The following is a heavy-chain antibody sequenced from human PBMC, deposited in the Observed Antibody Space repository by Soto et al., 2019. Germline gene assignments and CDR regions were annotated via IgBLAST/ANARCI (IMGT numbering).Heavy chain of an antibody. J-gene: IGHJ4*02. CDR1: GFTFSSYW. CDR3: ARSGYNWNDGARGYFDY. D-gene: IGHD1-20*01. V-gene: IGHV3-74*01. Sequence: EVQLVESGGGLVQPGGSLRLSCAASGFTFSSYWMHWVRQVPGKGLLWVSRIDEYGSTINYADSVKGRFTISRDNARNTLYLQMNSLRAEDTAVYYCARSGYNWNDGARGYFDYWGQGTLVTVSS. CDR2: IDEYGSTI.